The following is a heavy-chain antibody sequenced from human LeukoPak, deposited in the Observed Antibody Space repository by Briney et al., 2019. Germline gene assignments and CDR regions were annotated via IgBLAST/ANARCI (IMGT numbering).Heavy chain of an antibody. Sequence: GGSLRLSCAASGFTFSSHWMHWVRQAPGKGLEWVAVISYDGSNKYYADSVKGRFTISRDNSKNTLYLQMNSLRAEDTAVYYCARDLGRIAVAQAYFDYWGQGTLVTVSS. CDR3: ARDLGRIAVAQAYFDY. CDR2: ISYDGSNK. D-gene: IGHD6-19*01. CDR1: GFTFSSHW. J-gene: IGHJ4*02. V-gene: IGHV3-30-3*01.